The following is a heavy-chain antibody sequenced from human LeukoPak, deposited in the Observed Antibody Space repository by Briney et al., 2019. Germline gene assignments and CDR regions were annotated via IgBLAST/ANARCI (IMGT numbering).Heavy chain of an antibody. CDR1: GFTFSSYG. V-gene: IGHV3-30*18. D-gene: IGHD3-9*01. CDR3: AKDEGYDILTGYPDY. J-gene: IGHJ4*02. Sequence: GSLRLSCAASGFTFSSYGMHWVRQAPGKGLEWAAVISYDGSNKYYADSVKGRFTISRDNSKNTLYLQMNSLRAEDTAVYYCAKDEGYDILTGYPDYWGREPWSPSPQ. CDR2: ISYDGSNK.